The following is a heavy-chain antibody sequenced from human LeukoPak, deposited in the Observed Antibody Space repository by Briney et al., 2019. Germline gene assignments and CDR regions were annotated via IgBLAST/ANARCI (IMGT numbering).Heavy chain of an antibody. CDR2: INPSGGST. V-gene: IGHV1-46*02. D-gene: IGHD4-17*01. Sequence: ASVNVSCKASGDSFYKYGVTWVRQAPGQGLEWMGIINPSGGSTSYAQKFQGRVTMTRDTSTSTVYMELSSLRSEDTAVYYCARDGATVTYYFDYWGQGTLVTVSS. CDR3: ARDGATVTYYFDY. CDR1: GDSFYKYG. J-gene: IGHJ4*02.